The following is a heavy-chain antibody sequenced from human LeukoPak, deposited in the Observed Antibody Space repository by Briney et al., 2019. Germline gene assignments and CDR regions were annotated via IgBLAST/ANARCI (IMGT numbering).Heavy chain of an antibody. J-gene: IGHJ4*02. D-gene: IGHD3-22*01. CDR3: ARSKPTNYYDSSGFYWGFDY. V-gene: IGHV3-30*03. CDR1: GFTFSSYG. CDR2: ISYDGSNK. Sequence: GGSLRLSCAASGFTFSSYGMHWVRQAPGKGLEWVAVISYDGSNKYYADSVKGRFTISRDNSKNTLYLQMNSLRAEDTAVYYCARSKPTNYYDSSGFYWGFDYWGQGTLVTVSS.